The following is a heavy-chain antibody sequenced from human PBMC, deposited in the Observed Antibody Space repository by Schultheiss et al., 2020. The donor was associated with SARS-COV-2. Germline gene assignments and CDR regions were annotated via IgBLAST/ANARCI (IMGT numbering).Heavy chain of an antibody. CDR2: MYYSGST. V-gene: IGHV4-39*01. CDR1: GGSISSSPYY. J-gene: IGHJ3*02. D-gene: IGHD3-9*01. CDR3: ARHSYDILTGYQPHAFDI. Sequence: SETLSLTCTVSGGSISSSPYYWAWIRQPPGKGLEWIGSMYYSGSTDYNPSLKSRVTMSLDTSKKQFSLKLGSVTAADTAVYYCARHSYDILTGYQPHAFDIWGQGTTVTVSS.